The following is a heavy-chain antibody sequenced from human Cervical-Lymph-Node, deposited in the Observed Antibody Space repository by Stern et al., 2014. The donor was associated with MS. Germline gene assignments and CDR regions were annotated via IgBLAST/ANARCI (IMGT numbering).Heavy chain of an antibody. CDR2: IYWADDK. J-gene: IGHJ4*02. V-gene: IGHV2-5*02. D-gene: IGHD4-17*01. Sequence: QVTLRESGPTLVKPTQTLTLTCTFSGFSLRSSGVGVGWIRQPPGKALEWLAVIYWADDKRYSPSLKSRLTITKDTSKNQVVFKMTNMDPVDTATYFCVHIDGAKVSDYGGQGTLSTVPP. CDR3: VHIDGAKVSDY. CDR1: GFSLRSSGVG.